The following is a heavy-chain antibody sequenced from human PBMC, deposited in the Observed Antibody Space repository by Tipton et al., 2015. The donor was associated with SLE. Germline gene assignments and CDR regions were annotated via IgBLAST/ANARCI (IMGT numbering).Heavy chain of an antibody. Sequence: QVQLVQSGGEVKKPGASVKVSCKASGYTFSNYGISWVRQAPGQGLEWMGWISPYNGNTNYAQKLQGRVALTTDTSTSTAYMELRSLRSDDTAVYYCARGDYYDGSGHSPGDYWGQGTLVTVSS. D-gene: IGHD3-22*01. CDR2: ISPYNGNT. J-gene: IGHJ4*02. V-gene: IGHV1-18*01. CDR1: GYTFSNYG. CDR3: ARGDYYDGSGHSPGDY.